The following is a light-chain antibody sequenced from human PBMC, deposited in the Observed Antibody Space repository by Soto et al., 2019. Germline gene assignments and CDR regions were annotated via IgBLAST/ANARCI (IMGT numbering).Light chain of an antibody. CDR3: QQLFDSPIT. V-gene: IGKV3-20*01. CDR2: GAS. CDR1: QAVGGTY. Sequence: EIVLTQSPGTLSLSPGERASLSCRASQAVGGTYLAWYQHKPGQAPRLLTYGASNRAAGIPDRFGGSGSGTEFSLTITSLQPEDFATYYCQQLFDSPITFGQGTRLEIK. J-gene: IGKJ5*01.